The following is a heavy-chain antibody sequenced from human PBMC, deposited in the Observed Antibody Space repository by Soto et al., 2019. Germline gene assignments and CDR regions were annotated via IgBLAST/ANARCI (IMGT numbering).Heavy chain of an antibody. CDR3: ARGIVVGWSGYLHTKTYYFDY. J-gene: IGHJ4*02. CDR1: NGSISSGDYY. Sequence: SETLSLTCGVSNGSISSGDYYWSWLRQPPGRGLEWIGYIHYSGTTNYNPSLKSRVTISVDTSKNQFSLKLSSVTAADTAVYYCARGIVVGWSGYLHTKTYYFDYWGQGTLVTVSS. V-gene: IGHV4-61*08. D-gene: IGHD3-3*01. CDR2: IHYSGTT.